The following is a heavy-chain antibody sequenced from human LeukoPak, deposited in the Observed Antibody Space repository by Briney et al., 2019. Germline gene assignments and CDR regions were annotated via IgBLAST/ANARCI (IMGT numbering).Heavy chain of an antibody. D-gene: IGHD3-22*01. CDR1: GYTFTSYY. Sequence: ASVKVSCKASGYTFTSYYMHWVRQAPGQGLEWMGIINPSGGSTSYAQKFQGRVTMTRDTSTSTVYMELSSLRSEDTAVYYCARDRSPPYYYDSSGYQALGYWGQGTLVTVSS. CDR3: ARDRSPPYYYDSSGYQALGY. V-gene: IGHV1-46*01. CDR2: INPSGGST. J-gene: IGHJ4*02.